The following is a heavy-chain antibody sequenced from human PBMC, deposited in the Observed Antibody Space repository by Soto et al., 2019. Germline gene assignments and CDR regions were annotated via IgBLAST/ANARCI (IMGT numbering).Heavy chain of an antibody. V-gene: IGHV1-18*01. CDR2: ISCYNGNT. D-gene: IGHD5-18*01. J-gene: IGHJ6*02. CDR3: ARDKGYGFGWSSSSGMDV. CDR1: GYTFSNFG. Sequence: QVQLVQSGAEVMTPGASVKVSCKASGYTFSNFGLSWVRQAPGQGLEWMGWISCYNGNTNSAEKFQGRVTMTTDTATSTAYMEVRSLTSDDTAVYYCARDKGYGFGWSSSSGMDVWGQGTTVTVSS.